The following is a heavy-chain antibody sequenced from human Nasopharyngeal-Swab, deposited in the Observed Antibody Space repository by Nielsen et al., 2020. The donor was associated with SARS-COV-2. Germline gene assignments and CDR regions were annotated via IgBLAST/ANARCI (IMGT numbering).Heavy chain of an antibody. Sequence: ASVKVSCKAPGYTFTSYDINWVRQATGQGLEWMGWMNPNSGNTGYAQKFQGRVTMTRNTSISTAYMELSSLRSEETAVYYCARAERGRIVVVITSFYYYYMDIWGKGTTVTVSS. CDR2: MNPNSGNT. D-gene: IGHD3-22*01. J-gene: IGHJ6*03. V-gene: IGHV1-8*01. CDR3: ARAERGRIVVVITSFYYYYMDI. CDR1: GYTFTSYD.